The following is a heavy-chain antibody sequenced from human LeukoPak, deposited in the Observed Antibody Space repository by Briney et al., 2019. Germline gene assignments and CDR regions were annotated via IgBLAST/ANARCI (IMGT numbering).Heavy chain of an antibody. J-gene: IGHJ4*02. CDR2: IYYSGST. CDR3: ARSMVRGVTTTDY. Sequence: SETLSLTCTVSGGSISNSSYYWGWIRQPPGKGLEWIGSIYYSGSTYYNPSLKSRVTISVDTSKNQFSLKLSSVTAADTAVYYCARSMVRGVTTTDYWGQGTLVTVSS. D-gene: IGHD3-10*01. V-gene: IGHV4-39*01. CDR1: GGSISNSSYY.